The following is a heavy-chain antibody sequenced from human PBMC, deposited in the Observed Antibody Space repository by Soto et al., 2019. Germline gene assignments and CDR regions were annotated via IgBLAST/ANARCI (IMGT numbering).Heavy chain of an antibody. J-gene: IGHJ4*02. CDR2: IRSATDGGTT. Sequence: GGSLRLSCAVSGVTLTSVWMNWIRQAPGKGPEWVVRIRSATDGGTTDYAAPVKGRFTISRHDSENTLYLQMNSLKSEDTAVYYCSHGYYQYFNSWGQGTLVTVSS. D-gene: IGHD5-18*01. CDR3: SHGYYQYFNS. CDR1: GVTLTSVW. V-gene: IGHV3-15*07.